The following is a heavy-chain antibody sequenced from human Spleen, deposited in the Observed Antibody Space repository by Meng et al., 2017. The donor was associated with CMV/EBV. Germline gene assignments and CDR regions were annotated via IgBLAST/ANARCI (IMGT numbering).Heavy chain of an antibody. Sequence: SSNLWTWVRQVPGKGLEWIGEIYHSGSTNYNPSLKSRVTISVDTSKNQFSLKLSSVTAADTAVYHCARGRKRGVSIAVAGTGYFQHWGQGTLVTVSS. CDR1: SSNL. V-gene: IGHV4-4*02. CDR2: IYHSGST. D-gene: IGHD6-19*01. CDR3: ARGRKRGVSIAVAGTGYFQH. J-gene: IGHJ1*01.